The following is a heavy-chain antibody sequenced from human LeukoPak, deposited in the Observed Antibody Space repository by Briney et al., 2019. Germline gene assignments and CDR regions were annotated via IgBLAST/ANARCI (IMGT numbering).Heavy chain of an antibody. CDR2: ISASGSYI. Sequence: GGSLRLSCAASGFTFSTYTMNWVRQAPGKGLEWVSYISASGSYINYADSVKGRFTISRDNAKNSLYLQRNSLRAEATAVYYCARVSRPPDCSGGTCYLYYFDYWGQGTLVTVSS. J-gene: IGHJ4*02. CDR3: ARVSRPPDCSGGTCYLYYFDY. V-gene: IGHV3-21*01. D-gene: IGHD2-15*01. CDR1: GFTFSTYT.